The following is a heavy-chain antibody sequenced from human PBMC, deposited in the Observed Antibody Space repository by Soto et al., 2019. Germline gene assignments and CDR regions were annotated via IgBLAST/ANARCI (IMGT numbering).Heavy chain of an antibody. D-gene: IGHD3-3*01. CDR3: AREPRTTIFGSSHYYGMDV. Sequence: SETLTLTCTVSGGSISSSCWSWIRQPPGKGLEWIGNICYSGSTNYNPSLKSRVTISVDTSKNQFSLKLSSVTAADTAVYYCAREPRTTIFGSSHYYGMDVWGQGTTVT. J-gene: IGHJ6*02. CDR1: GGSISSSC. V-gene: IGHV4-59*12. CDR2: ICYSGST.